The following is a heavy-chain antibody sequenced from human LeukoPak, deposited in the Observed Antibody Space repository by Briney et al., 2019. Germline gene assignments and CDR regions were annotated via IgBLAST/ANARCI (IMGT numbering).Heavy chain of an antibody. V-gene: IGHV4-59*01. CDR3: AGAPNRHFFDY. CDR2: IYYTGTT. Sequence: SETLSLTCTVSSGSITSYYWSWIRQPPEKGLEYIGHIYYTGTTDYNPSLKSRVTMSVDTSKNQFSLRLISVTASDTAVYFCAGAPNRHFFDYWGHGTLVAVSS. J-gene: IGHJ4*01. CDR1: SGSITSYY.